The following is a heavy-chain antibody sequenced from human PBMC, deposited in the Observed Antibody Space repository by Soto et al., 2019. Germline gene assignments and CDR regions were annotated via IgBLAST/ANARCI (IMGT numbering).Heavy chain of an antibody. Sequence: SETLSLTCTVSGGSISSSSYYWGWIRQPPGKGLEWIGSIYYSGSTYYNPSLKSRVTISVDTSKNQFSLKLSSVTAADTAVYYCARHWRVRGVTYYFDYWGQGTLVTVSS. CDR1: GGSISSSSYY. V-gene: IGHV4-39*01. CDR3: ARHWRVRGVTYYFDY. J-gene: IGHJ4*02. D-gene: IGHD3-10*01. CDR2: IYYSGST.